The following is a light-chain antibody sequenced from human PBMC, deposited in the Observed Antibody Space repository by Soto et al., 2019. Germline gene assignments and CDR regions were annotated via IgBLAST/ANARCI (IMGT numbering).Light chain of an antibody. Sequence: DIQMTQSPSSLSASVGDRVTITCRASQSISSYLNWYQQKPGKAPKLLIYAASSLQSRVPSRFSGSGSGADFTLTISSRQPEDFATYYCQQSYSTPYTFGQGTKLEIK. J-gene: IGKJ2*01. CDR2: AAS. CDR1: QSISSY. CDR3: QQSYSTPYT. V-gene: IGKV1-39*01.